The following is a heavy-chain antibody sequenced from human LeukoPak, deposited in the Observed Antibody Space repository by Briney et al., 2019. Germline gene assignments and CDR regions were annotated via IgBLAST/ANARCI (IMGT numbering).Heavy chain of an antibody. V-gene: IGHV3-21*01. CDR3: ARDLSRVADY. CDR1: GFTFSTYS. Sequence: PGGSLSLSCAASGFTFSTYSMNWVRQAPGKGLEWVSCISTRSTYIYYADSVKGRFTISRDNAKNSLYLQMNSLRAEDTAVYYCARDLSRVADYWGQGTLVTVSS. CDR2: ISTRSTYI. J-gene: IGHJ4*02.